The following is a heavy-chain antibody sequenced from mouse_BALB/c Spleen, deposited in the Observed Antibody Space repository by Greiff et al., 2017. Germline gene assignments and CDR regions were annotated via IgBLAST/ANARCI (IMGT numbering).Heavy chain of an antibody. CDR1: GYAFTNYL. Sequence: VKLQESGAELVRPGTSVKVSCKASGYAFTNYLIEWVKQRPGQGLEWIGVINPGSGGTNYNEKFKGKATLTADKSSSTAYMQLSSLTSDDSAVYFCARREYGNYEDYAMDYWGQGTSVTVSS. D-gene: IGHD2-10*02. CDR3: ARREYGNYEDYAMDY. CDR2: INPGSGGT. V-gene: IGHV1-54*03. J-gene: IGHJ4*01.